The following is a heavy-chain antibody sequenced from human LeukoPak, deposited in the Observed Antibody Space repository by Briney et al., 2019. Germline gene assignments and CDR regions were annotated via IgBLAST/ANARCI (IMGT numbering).Heavy chain of an antibody. CDR2: IYYSGST. CDR1: GGSISSYY. CDR3: ATSIAARSKFDY. Sequence: KPSETLSLTCTVSGGSISSYYWSWIRQPPGKGLEWIGYIYYSGSTNYNPSLKSRVTISVDTSKNQFSLKLSSVTAADTAVYYCATSIAARSKFDYWGQGTLVTVSS. D-gene: IGHD6-6*01. V-gene: IGHV4-59*12. J-gene: IGHJ4*02.